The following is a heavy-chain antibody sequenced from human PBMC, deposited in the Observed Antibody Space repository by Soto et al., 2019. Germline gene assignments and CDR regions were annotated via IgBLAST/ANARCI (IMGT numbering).Heavy chain of an antibody. CDR2: ISYDGSNK. D-gene: IGHD3-22*01. Sequence: GGSLRLSCAASGFTFSSYGMHWVRQAPGKGLEWVAVISYDGSNKYYADSVKGRFTISRDNSKNTLYLQMNSLRAEDTAVYYCARGSGYDSSCFVDYPGQLTVV. V-gene: IGHV3-30*03. CDR1: GFTFSSYG. CDR3: ARGSGYDSSCFVDY. J-gene: IGHJ4*02.